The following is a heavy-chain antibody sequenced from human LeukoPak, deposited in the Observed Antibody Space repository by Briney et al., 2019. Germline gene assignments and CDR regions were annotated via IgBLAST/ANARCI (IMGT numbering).Heavy chain of an antibody. J-gene: IGHJ5*02. Sequence: GGSLRLSCAASGFTFSSYAMSWVRQAPGKGLEWVSSISDGGGATYYADSVKGRFTISRDNSKNTLYLQMNSLRAEDTAVYFCAKARCTSTSCYPNWFDPWGQGTLVTVSS. CDR1: GFTFSSYA. D-gene: IGHD2-2*01. V-gene: IGHV3-23*01. CDR2: ISDGGGAT. CDR3: AKARCTSTSCYPNWFDP.